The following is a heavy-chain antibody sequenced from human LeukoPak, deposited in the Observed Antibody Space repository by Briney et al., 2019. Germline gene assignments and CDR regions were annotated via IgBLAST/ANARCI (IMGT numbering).Heavy chain of an antibody. D-gene: IGHD3-3*01. CDR3: ARDALAIDNYDFWSGYYPALFDY. J-gene: IGHJ4*02. CDR1: GGTFSSYA. V-gene: IGHV1-69*04. Sequence: SVKVSFKASGGTFSSYAISWVRQAPGQGLEWMGRIIPILGIANYAQKFQGRVTITADKSTSTAYMELSSLRSEDTAVYYCARDALAIDNYDFWSGYYPALFDYWGQGTLVTVSS. CDR2: IIPILGIA.